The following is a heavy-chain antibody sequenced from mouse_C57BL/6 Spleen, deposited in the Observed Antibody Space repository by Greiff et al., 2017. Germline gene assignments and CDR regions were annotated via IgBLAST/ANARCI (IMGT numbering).Heavy chain of an antibody. J-gene: IGHJ4*01. Sequence: QVQLQQPGPELVKPGASVKISCKASGYAFSSSWMNWVKQRPGKGLEWIGRIYPGDGDTNYNGKFKGKATLTVDKSSSTAYMQLSSLTSEDSAVYFSAIYYAMDYWGQGTSVTVSS. CDR1: GYAFSSSW. CDR3: AIYYAMDY. CDR2: IYPGDGDT. V-gene: IGHV1-82*01.